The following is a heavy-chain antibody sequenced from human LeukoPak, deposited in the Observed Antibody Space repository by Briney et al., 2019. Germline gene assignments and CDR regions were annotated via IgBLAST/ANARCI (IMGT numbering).Heavy chain of an antibody. CDR2: ISYDGSNK. Sequence: GRSLRLSCAASGFTFSRYGMHWVRQAPGKGLEWVAVISYDGSNKYYADSVKGRFTISRDNSKNTLYLQMNSLRAEDTAVYYCAQSSVAGGSDYWGQGTLVTVSS. V-gene: IGHV3-30*03. D-gene: IGHD2-15*01. J-gene: IGHJ4*02. CDR1: GFTFSRYG. CDR3: AQSSVAGGSDY.